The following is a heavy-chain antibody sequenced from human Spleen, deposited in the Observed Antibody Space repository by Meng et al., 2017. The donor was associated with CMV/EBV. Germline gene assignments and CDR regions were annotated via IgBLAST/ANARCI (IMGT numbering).Heavy chain of an antibody. V-gene: IGHV3-23*01. J-gene: IGHJ4*02. CDR2: ISGGADST. Sequence: SGFTFINYAISWVRQAPGKGLEWVSAISGGADSTFYADSVKGRFTISRDNSNDTLFLLMNSLRAEDTAVYYCAKAYDYTDYRPFFDYWGQGTLVTVSS. CDR3: AKAYDYTDYRPFFDY. CDR1: GFTFINYA. D-gene: IGHD4-11*01.